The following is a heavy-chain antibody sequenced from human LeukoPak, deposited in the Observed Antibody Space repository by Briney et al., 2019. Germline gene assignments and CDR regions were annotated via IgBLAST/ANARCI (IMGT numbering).Heavy chain of an antibody. D-gene: IGHD1/OR15-1a*01. J-gene: IGHJ2*01. CDR1: GGSISSYY. CDR2: IYYSGST. CDR3: ARGTGGWYFDL. Sequence: KPSETLSLTCTVSGGSISSYYWSWIRQPPGKGLEWIGYIYYSGSTNYNPSLKSRVTISIDTSKNQFSLKLTSVTAADTAVYYCARGTGGWYFDLWARGTLVTVSS. V-gene: IGHV4-59*01.